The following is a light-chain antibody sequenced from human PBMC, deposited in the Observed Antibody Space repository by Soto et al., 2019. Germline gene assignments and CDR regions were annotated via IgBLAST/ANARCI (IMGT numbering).Light chain of an antibody. CDR1: SSDIGGYDY. CDR2: EVT. J-gene: IGLJ2*01. CDR3: SSYRSSNTVV. V-gene: IGLV2-14*01. Sequence: QSALTQPASVSGSPGQSITISCTGTSSDIGGYDYFSWFQQPPGKAPKLMLYEVTNRPSGVSHRVSGSKSGNTASLTIAGLQAEDEAHYYCSSYRSSNTVVFGGGTKLTVL.